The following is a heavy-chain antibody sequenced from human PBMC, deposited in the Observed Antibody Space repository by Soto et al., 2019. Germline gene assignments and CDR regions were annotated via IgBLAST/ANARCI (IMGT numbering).Heavy chain of an antibody. CDR3: ARDYYGMDV. V-gene: IGHV4-30-2*06. J-gene: IGHJ6*02. CDR1: GGSITSGGYS. CDR2: TYQSGSA. Sequence: PSETLSLTCTVCGGSITSGGYSWTWIRQSPGKGLEWIGYTYQSGSAYYNPSLKSRVTISVDRSKNQFSLNLTSVTAADTAVYYCARDYYGMDVWGQGTTVTVSS.